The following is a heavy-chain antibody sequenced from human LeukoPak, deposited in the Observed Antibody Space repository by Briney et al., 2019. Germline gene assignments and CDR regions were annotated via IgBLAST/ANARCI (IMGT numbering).Heavy chain of an antibody. Sequence: GGSLRLSCGASGFRLGSYSMDWVRQAPGKGLEWVSHINSGSSTIYYADSVKGRFTISRDNAGNSLYLQMNSLRDEDTAVYYCASVLLERPGTDSFDMWGQGTMVTVSS. J-gene: IGHJ3*02. D-gene: IGHD1-1*01. CDR2: INSGSSTI. CDR3: ASVLLERPGTDSFDM. CDR1: GFRLGSYS. V-gene: IGHV3-48*02.